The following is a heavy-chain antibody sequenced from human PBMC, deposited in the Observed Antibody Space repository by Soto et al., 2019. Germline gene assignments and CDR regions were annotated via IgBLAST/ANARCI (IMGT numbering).Heavy chain of an antibody. J-gene: IGHJ6*02. D-gene: IGHD1-1*01. V-gene: IGHV3-43*01. Sequence: GGSLRLSCAASGFTFDDYTMHWVRQAPGKGLEWVSLISWDGGSTYYADSVKGRFTISRDNSKNSLYLQMNSLRTEDTALYYCAGGLERRRNYYYYYGMDVWGQGTTVTVSS. CDR3: AGGLERRRNYYYYYGMDV. CDR1: GFTFDDYT. CDR2: ISWDGGST.